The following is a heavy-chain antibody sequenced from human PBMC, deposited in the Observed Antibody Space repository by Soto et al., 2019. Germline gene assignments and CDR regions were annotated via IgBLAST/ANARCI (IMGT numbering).Heavy chain of an antibody. CDR1: GYTFTSYG. J-gene: IGHJ4*02. CDR2: ISAYNGNT. Sequence: GASVKVSCKASGYTFTSYGISWVRQAPGQGLEWMGWISAYNGNTNYAQKLQGRVTMTTDTSTSTAYMELRSLRSDDTAVYYCAREVVPAAPPIHFDYWGQGTLVTVSS. CDR3: AREVVPAAPPIHFDY. D-gene: IGHD2-2*01. V-gene: IGHV1-18*01.